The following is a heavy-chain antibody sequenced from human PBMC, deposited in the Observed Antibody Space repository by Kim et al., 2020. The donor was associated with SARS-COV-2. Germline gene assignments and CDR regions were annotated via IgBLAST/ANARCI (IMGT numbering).Heavy chain of an antibody. CDR1: GDTFSNYA. Sequence: SVKVSCKASGDTFSNYAVSWVRQAPGQGLEWMGGISTSFRKTHYAQNFQGRVTITVDESTSTAHMELSSLKSEDTAVYYCARGYSYKVLFDTMDFWGQGTLVTVSS. CDR2: ISTSFRKT. J-gene: IGHJ4*03. D-gene: IGHD5-18*01. V-gene: IGHV1-69*13. CDR3: ARGYSYKVLFDTMDF.